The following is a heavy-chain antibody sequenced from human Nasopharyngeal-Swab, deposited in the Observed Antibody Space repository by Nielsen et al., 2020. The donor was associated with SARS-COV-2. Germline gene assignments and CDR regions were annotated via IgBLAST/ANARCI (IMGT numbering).Heavy chain of an antibody. CDR3: AKDYHYYFGTNWFDP. J-gene: IGHJ5*02. CDR1: GFTFDDYA. V-gene: IGHV3-9*01. Sequence: GGSLRLSCAASGFTFDDYAMHWVRQAPGKGLEWVSGISWNSGSIGYADSVKGRFTISRDNAKNSLYLQMNSLRAEDTALYYCAKDYHYYFGTNWFDPWGQGTLVTVSS. D-gene: IGHD3-3*01. CDR2: ISWNSGSI.